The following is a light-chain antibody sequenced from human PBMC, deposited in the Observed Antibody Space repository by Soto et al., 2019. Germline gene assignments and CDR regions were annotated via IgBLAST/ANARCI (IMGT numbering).Light chain of an antibody. Sequence: EIVLTQSPATLSLSPGERATLSCRASQSVGRDYLGWYQQKPGQAPRLVIYNASNRASGIPDRFSGSGSGTDFTLTISRREPEDFAVYYCHQYAYAPWTFGQGTKVEIK. CDR1: QSVGRDY. J-gene: IGKJ1*01. CDR2: NAS. CDR3: HQYAYAPWT. V-gene: IGKV3-20*01.